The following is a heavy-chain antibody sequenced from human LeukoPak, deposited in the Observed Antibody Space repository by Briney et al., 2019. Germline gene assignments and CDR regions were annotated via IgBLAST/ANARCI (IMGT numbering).Heavy chain of an antibody. CDR2: IDSDAST. CDR1: GFTVSSNY. D-gene: IGHD3-22*01. V-gene: IGHV3-66*02. J-gene: IGHJ4*02. Sequence: GGSLRLSCAASGFTVSSNYMSWVRLAPGKGLEWVSVIDSDASTYYADSVKGRFTISRDNSKKTLYLQMNSLRAEDTAVYYCARGIYYYDSNGYHPFDYWGQGTLVTVSS. CDR3: ARGIYYYDSNGYHPFDY.